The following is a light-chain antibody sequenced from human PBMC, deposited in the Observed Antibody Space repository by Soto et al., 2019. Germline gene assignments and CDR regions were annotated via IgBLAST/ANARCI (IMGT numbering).Light chain of an antibody. CDR2: RAS. Sequence: EIVLTQSPGTLSLSPGERATLSCRASQTVGNNYLDWYQQKPGQAPRLLIYRASSRATVIPDRFSGSGSGTDFTLTISRLEPEDFAVYYCRQSATSPRTFGQGTKVEIK. V-gene: IGKV3-20*01. J-gene: IGKJ1*01. CDR3: RQSATSPRT. CDR1: QTVGNNY.